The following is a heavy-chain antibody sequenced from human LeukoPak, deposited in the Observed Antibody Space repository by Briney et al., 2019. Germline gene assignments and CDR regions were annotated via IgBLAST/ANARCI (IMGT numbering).Heavy chain of an antibody. J-gene: IGHJ3*02. CDR1: GYTFTSYG. Sequence: ASVKVSCKASGYTFTSYGISWVRQAPGQGLEWMGWISAYNGNTNYAQKLQGRVTMTTDTSTSTAYMKLRSLRSDDTAVYYCARRNWNDEENAFDIWGQGTMVTVSS. CDR2: ISAYNGNT. V-gene: IGHV1-18*01. D-gene: IGHD1-1*01. CDR3: ARRNWNDEENAFDI.